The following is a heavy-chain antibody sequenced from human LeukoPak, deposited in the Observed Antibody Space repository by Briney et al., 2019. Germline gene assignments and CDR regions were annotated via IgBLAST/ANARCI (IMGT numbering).Heavy chain of an antibody. CDR2: MYYSGST. CDR3: ARGIDPAASDY. V-gene: IGHV4-31*03. CDR1: GGSINSGGYY. Sequence: SETLSLTCTVSGGSINSGGYYWSWIRQHPGKGLEWIGCMYYSGSTYYNPSLKSRVTISVDTSNNQFSLKLSSVTAADTAVYYCARGIDPAASDYWGQGTLVTVSS. J-gene: IGHJ4*02. D-gene: IGHD2-2*01.